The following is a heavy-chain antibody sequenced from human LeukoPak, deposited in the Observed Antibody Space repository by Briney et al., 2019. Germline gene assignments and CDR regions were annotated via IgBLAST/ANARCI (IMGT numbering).Heavy chain of an antibody. Sequence: SETLSLTCTVSGGPISSYYWSWIRQPAGQGLEWIARIYSSGDTNYNPSLKSRVTMSIDTSKKQFSLNLSSVTAADTAVYYCAAYQQQLAFDYWGQGTLVTVSS. CDR1: GGPISSYY. CDR2: IYSSGDT. CDR3: AAYQQQLAFDY. D-gene: IGHD6-13*01. J-gene: IGHJ4*02. V-gene: IGHV4-4*07.